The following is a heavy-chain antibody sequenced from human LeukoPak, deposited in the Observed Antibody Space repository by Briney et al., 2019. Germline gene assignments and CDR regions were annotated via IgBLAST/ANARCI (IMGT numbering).Heavy chain of an antibody. Sequence: ASVKVSCKASRYTFTGYYMHWVRQAPGQGLEWMGIINPSGGSTSYAQKFEGRVTMTRDTSTSTVYMELSSLRSEDTAVYYCARDRYSSSYENYYFEYWGQGTLVTVSS. CDR1: RYTFTGYY. V-gene: IGHV1-46*01. D-gene: IGHD6-6*01. J-gene: IGHJ4*02. CDR2: INPSGGST. CDR3: ARDRYSSSYENYYFEY.